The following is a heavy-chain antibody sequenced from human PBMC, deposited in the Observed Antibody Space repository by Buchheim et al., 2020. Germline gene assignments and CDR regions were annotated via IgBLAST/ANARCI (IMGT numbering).Heavy chain of an antibody. D-gene: IGHD6-6*01. CDR2: INSDGSSK. CDR3: TRERGQLVREYFFDY. V-gene: IGHV3-74*01. CDR1: GFTFSSYW. J-gene: IGHJ4*02. Sequence: EVQLVESGGVLIQPGGSLRLSCAASGFTFSSYWMHWVRQAPGKGLVWVSRINSDGSSKSYADSVKGRFTVSRDNAKNTLYLQMNTLRAEDTAVYYCTRERGQLVREYFFDYWGQGTL.